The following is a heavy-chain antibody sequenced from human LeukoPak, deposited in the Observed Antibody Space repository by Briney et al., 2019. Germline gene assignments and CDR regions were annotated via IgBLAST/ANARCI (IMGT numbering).Heavy chain of an antibody. Sequence: GGSLRLSCAASGVTFGSYAMHWVRQAPGKGLEWVSFISYDGSKKSHADSVKGRFTISRDNSNNMLFLQMNSLRAEDTAVYYCAREAYYESSGFINRRYFLDYWGQGALVTVSS. CDR1: GVTFGSYA. J-gene: IGHJ4*02. D-gene: IGHD3-22*01. CDR3: AREAYYESSGFINRRYFLDY. CDR2: ISYDGSKK. V-gene: IGHV3-30*04.